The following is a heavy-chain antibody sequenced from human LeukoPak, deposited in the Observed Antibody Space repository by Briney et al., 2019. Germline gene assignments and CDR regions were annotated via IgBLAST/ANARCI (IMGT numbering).Heavy chain of an antibody. CDR1: GFTFSTYS. V-gene: IGHV3-48*01. CDR2: ISSSSSTI. Sequence: GGSLRLSCAASGFTFSTYSVSWVRQAPGKGLEWVSYISSSSSTISYPDSVKGRFTISRDNAKNSLYLQMNNLRAEDTAVYYCARDRCTNGVCYTFAYWGQGTLVTVSS. CDR3: ARDRCTNGVCYTFAY. J-gene: IGHJ4*02. D-gene: IGHD2-8*01.